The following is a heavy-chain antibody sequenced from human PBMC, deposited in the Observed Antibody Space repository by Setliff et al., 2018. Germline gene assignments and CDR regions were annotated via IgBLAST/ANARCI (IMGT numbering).Heavy chain of an antibody. Sequence: PGGSLRLSCAASGFTFSNAWTSWVRQAPGKGLEWVGRIKSKTDGGTTDYAAPVKGRFTISRDDSKNTLYLQMNSLKTEDTAVYYCTTDPSPTFGGVIGAAFDIWGQGTMVTVSS. CDR3: TTDPSPTFGGVIGAAFDI. V-gene: IGHV3-15*01. D-gene: IGHD3-16*01. CDR2: IKSKTDGGTT. CDR1: GFTFSNAW. J-gene: IGHJ3*02.